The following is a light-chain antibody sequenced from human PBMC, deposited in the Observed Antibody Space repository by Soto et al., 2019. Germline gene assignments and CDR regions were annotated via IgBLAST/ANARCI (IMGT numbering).Light chain of an antibody. Sequence: DIQMTQSPSTLSASVGGRVTITCRASQSVGTWVAWYQQKPGKAPKLLIYGASNLESGVPSRFSGSGSVTEFTLTITPLHPDDFATYFCQHYRRNTWSFGPGTKVDI. CDR3: QHYRRNTWS. CDR1: QSVGTW. J-gene: IGKJ1*01. V-gene: IGKV1-5*01. CDR2: GAS.